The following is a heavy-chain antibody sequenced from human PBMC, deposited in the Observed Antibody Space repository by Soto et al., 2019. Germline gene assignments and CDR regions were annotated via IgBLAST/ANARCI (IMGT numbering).Heavy chain of an antibody. J-gene: IGHJ4*02. CDR1: GGSFSGYY. V-gene: IGHV4-34*01. CDR2: INHSGST. Sequence: SETLSLTCAVYGGSFSGYYWSWIRQPPGKGLEWIGEINHSGSTNYNPSLKSRVTISVDTSKNQFSLKLSSVTAADTAVYYCARGLYYSSGWYWLSYFDYWSQGTLVTVS. CDR3: ARGLYYSSGWYWLSYFDY. D-gene: IGHD6-19*01.